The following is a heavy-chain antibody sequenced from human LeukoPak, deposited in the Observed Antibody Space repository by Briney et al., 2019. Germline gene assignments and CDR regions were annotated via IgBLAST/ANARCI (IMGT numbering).Heavy chain of an antibody. CDR3: ARGRVAYSAYYFDY. D-gene: IGHD2-15*01. V-gene: IGHV1-18*01. CDR2: ISAYNGNT. J-gene: IGHJ4*02. CDR1: GYTFTSYG. Sequence: ASVKVSCTTSGYTFTSYGISWVRQAPGQGLEWMGWISAYNGNTNYAQKLQGRVTMTTDTSTSTAYKELRSLRSDDTAVYYCARGRVAYSAYYFDYWGQGTLVTVSS.